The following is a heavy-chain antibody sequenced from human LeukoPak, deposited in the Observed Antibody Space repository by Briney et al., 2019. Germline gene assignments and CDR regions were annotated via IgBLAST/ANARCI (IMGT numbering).Heavy chain of an antibody. Sequence: GRSLRPSCAAYGLTFTSYAMSSVSQDPGNGLEWVSDISGDGRSTSYADSVKGRFTISRDNSKNTLYLQMNSLRAEDTAVYNCAKGHVDTAMDIHFDYWGQGTLVTVSS. CDR1: GLTFTSYA. V-gene: IGHV3-23*01. CDR2: ISGDGRST. CDR3: AKGHVDTAMDIHFDY. D-gene: IGHD5-18*01. J-gene: IGHJ4*02.